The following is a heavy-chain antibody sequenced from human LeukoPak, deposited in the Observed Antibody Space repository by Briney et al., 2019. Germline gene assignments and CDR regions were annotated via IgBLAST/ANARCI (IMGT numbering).Heavy chain of an antibody. J-gene: IGHJ3*02. D-gene: IGHD2-2*01. CDR1: GYSFTSYW. Sequence: GESLKISCKGSGYSFTSYWIGWVRQMPGKGLEWMGIIYPGDSDTRYSPSFQGQVTISADKSISTAYLQWSSLKASDTAMYYCARSGYCSSTSCPPDAFDIWGQGTMVTVSS. CDR3: ARSGYCSSTSCPPDAFDI. V-gene: IGHV5-51*01. CDR2: IYPGDSDT.